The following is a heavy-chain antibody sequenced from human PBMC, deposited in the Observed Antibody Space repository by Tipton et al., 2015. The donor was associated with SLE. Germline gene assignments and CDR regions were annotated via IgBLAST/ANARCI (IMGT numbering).Heavy chain of an antibody. CDR1: SGSVSSRNYF. V-gene: IGHV4-39*01. CDR2: IHYGGST. D-gene: IGHD3-22*01. Sequence: TLSLTCSASSGSVSSRNYFWGWIRQPPGKGLEWIGSIHYGGSTYYNPSLKSRVTISVDTSKNQFSLKLRSVTAADTAVYFCARGAGFSGYDGWGQGKLVTVSS. CDR3: ARGAGFSGYDG. J-gene: IGHJ4*02.